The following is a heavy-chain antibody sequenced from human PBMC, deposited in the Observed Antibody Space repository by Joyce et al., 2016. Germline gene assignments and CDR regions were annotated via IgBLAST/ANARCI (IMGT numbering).Heavy chain of an antibody. CDR2: IDRSGTT. Sequence: QLQLQESGPGLVKPSETLSLSCNVSGGSVNTRTFYWGWIRQSPGKGLEWIGSIDRSGTTFYNPSLKSRVSLSLDTSKNHFSLDVTSATSADTAVYYCARVMLGECRGENCHSSAFDVWGQGTMAIVSS. V-gene: IGHV4-39*07. D-gene: IGHD2-15*01. CDR1: GGSVNTRTFY. CDR3: ARVMLGECRGENCHSSAFDV. J-gene: IGHJ3*01.